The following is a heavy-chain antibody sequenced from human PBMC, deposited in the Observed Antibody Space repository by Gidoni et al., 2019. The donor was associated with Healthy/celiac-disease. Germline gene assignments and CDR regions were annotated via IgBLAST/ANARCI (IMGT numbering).Heavy chain of an antibody. CDR2: ISGSGGST. CDR1: GFTFSSYA. D-gene: IGHD3-22*01. Sequence: EVQLLESGGGLVQPGGSLRLSCAASGFTFSSYAMSWVRQAPGKGLEWFSAISGSGGSTYYADSVKGRFTISRDNSKNTLYLQMNSLRAEDTAVYYCAKGENYDSSGYFNYYFDYWGQGTLVTVSS. V-gene: IGHV3-23*01. J-gene: IGHJ4*02. CDR3: AKGENYDSSGYFNYYFDY.